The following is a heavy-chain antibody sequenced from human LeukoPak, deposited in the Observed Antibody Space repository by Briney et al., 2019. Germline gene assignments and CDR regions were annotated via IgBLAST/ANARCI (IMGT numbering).Heavy chain of an antibody. V-gene: IGHV3-11*03. D-gene: IGHD3-10*01. CDR2: ISSSSRYT. CDR3: ARLVLRSRGWYFDL. Sequence: KPGGSLRLSCAASGFTFSDYYMSWIRQAPGKGLEWVSYISSSSRYTNYADSVKGRFTISRDNAKNSLYLQMNSLRAEDTAVYYCARLVLRSRGWYFDLWGRGTLVTVSS. J-gene: IGHJ2*01. CDR1: GFTFSDYY.